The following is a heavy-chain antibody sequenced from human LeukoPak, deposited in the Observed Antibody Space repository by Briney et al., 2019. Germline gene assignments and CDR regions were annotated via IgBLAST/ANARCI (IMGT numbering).Heavy chain of an antibody. CDR1: GGSISSYY. CDR3: AREDYDSSGYHFDY. CDR2: IYYSGST. Sequence: SETLSLTCTVSGGSISSYYWSWIRQPPGKGLEWIGYIYYSGSTNYNPSLKSRVTISVDTSKNQFSPKLSSVTAADTAVYYCAREDYDSSGYHFDYWGQGTLVTVSS. V-gene: IGHV4-59*01. J-gene: IGHJ4*02. D-gene: IGHD3-22*01.